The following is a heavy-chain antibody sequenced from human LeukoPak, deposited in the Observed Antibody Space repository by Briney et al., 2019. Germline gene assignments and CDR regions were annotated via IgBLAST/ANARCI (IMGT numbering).Heavy chain of an antibody. D-gene: IGHD2-2*01. CDR2: IYYTGGT. CDR3: ARDSSILGYCSSTSCYERTYYYYYGMDV. Sequence: SETLSLTCSVSGGSITSSSYYWGWIRQPPEKGLEWIGSIYYTGGTNYSPSLKSRVTMFVDTSKNQFSLKLSSVTAADTAVYYCARDSSILGYCSSTSCYERTYYYYYGMDVWGQGTTVTVSS. J-gene: IGHJ6*02. CDR1: GGSITSSSYY. V-gene: IGHV4-39*02.